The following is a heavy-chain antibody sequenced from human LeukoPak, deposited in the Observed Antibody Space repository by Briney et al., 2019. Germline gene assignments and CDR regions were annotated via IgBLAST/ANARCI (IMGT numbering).Heavy chain of an antibody. Sequence: GGSLRLSCAASGFTFSSYAMSGVRQAPGKGLEWVSAISGSGGSTYYADSVKGRFTISRDNSKNTLYLQMNRLRAEDTAVYYCAKGIRSLTWIHLWGFDYWGQGTLVTVAS. CDR2: ISGSGGST. CDR3: AKGIRSLTWIHLWGFDY. J-gene: IGHJ4*02. V-gene: IGHV3-23*01. D-gene: IGHD5-18*01. CDR1: GFTFSSYA.